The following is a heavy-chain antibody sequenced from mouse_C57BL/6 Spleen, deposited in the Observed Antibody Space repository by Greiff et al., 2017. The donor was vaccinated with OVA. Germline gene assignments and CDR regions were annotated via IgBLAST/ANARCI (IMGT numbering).Heavy chain of an antibody. CDR2: ISYDGSN. J-gene: IGHJ4*01. CDR1: GYSITSGYY. D-gene: IGHD2-4*01. V-gene: IGHV3-6*01. Sequence: DVQLQESGPGLVKPSQSLSLTCSVTGYSITSGYYWNWIRQFPGNKLEWMGYISYDGSNNYNPSLKNRISITRDTSKNQFFLKLNSVTTEDTATYYCARKGLRQTYYAMDYWGQGTSVTVSS. CDR3: ARKGLRQTYYAMDY.